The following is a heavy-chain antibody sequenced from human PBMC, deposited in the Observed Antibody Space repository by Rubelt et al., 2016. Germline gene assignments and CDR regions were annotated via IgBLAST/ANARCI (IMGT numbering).Heavy chain of an antibody. J-gene: IGHJ6*02. CDR1: GCPFSSYA. Sequence: QVQLVQSGAEVKKPGSSVKVSCKASGCPFSSYAISWVRQAPGQGLDWMGGIIPTLGTVNYGQKFQGRVTITADKSTSTAEVEVSSLTSEETAVYYCARDTRGGDYGMDVWGQGTTVTVSS. CDR2: IIPTLGTV. V-gene: IGHV1-69*06. CDR3: ARDTRGGDYGMDV. D-gene: IGHD3-16*01.